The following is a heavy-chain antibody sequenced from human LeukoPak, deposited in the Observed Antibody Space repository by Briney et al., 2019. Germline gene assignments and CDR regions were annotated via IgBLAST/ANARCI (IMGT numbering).Heavy chain of an antibody. V-gene: IGHV3-23*01. J-gene: IGHJ4*02. D-gene: IGHD3-22*01. CDR3: ARDDYDSSGYPFDY. CDR1: GFTFSSYA. CDR2: ISGSGGST. Sequence: GGSLRLSCAASGFTFSSYAMSWVRQAPGKGLEWVSAISGSGGSTYYADSVKGRFTISRDNSKNTLYLQMNSLRAEDTAVYYCARDDYDSSGYPFDYWGQGTLVTVSS.